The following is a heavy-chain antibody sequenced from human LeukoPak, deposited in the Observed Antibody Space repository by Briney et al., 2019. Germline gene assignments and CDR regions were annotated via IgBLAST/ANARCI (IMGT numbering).Heavy chain of an antibody. Sequence: GGSLRLSCAASGFTFSSYGMHWVRQAPGKGLAWVGFIRYDGSNKYYADSVKGRFTISRDNSKNTLYLQMNSLRAEDTAVYYCAKGRGSLDYWGQGTLVTVSS. V-gene: IGHV3-30*02. CDR2: IRYDGSNK. J-gene: IGHJ4*02. CDR1: GFTFSSYG. CDR3: AKGRGSLDY. D-gene: IGHD5-12*01.